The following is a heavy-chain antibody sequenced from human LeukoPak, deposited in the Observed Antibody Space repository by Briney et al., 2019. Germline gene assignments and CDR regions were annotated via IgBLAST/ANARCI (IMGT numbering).Heavy chain of an antibody. V-gene: IGHV4-59*01. Sequence: SETLSLTCTVSGGSISSYYWNWIRQPPGKGLKWIGYIYYSGSTNYNPSLKSRVTISVDTSKNQFSLKLSSVTAADTAVYYCARFNPVWSGYYYYFDYWGQGTLVTVSS. D-gene: IGHD3-3*01. CDR2: IYYSGST. CDR1: GGSISSYY. CDR3: ARFNPVWSGYYYYFDY. J-gene: IGHJ4*02.